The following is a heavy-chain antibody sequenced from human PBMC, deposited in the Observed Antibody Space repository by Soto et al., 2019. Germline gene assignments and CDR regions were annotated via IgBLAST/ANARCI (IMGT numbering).Heavy chain of an antibody. CDR1: GGSVSSGSYY. Sequence: SETLSLTCTVSGGSVSSGSYYWSWIRQPPGKGLEWIGYIYYSGSTNYNPSLKSRVTISVDTSKNQFSLKLSSVTAADTAVYYCARDGSGDGYNLYYFDYWGQGTLVTVS. V-gene: IGHV4-61*01. CDR3: ARDGSGDGYNLYYFDY. CDR2: IYYSGST. J-gene: IGHJ4*02. D-gene: IGHD5-12*01.